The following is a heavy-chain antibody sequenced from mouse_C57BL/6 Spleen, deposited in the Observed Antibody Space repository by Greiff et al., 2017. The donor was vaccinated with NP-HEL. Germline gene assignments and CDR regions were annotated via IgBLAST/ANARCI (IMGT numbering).Heavy chain of an antibody. CDR3: ARLGGRSALDY. J-gene: IGHJ2*01. CDR2: IYPGDGDT. Sequence: QVQLKQSGAELVKPGASVKISCKASGYAFSSYWMNWVKQRPGKGLEWIGQIYPGDGDTNYNGKFKGKATLTADKSSSTAYMQLSSLTSEDSAVYFCARLGGRSALDYWGQGTTLTVSS. D-gene: IGHD1-1*01. V-gene: IGHV1-80*01. CDR1: GYAFSSYW.